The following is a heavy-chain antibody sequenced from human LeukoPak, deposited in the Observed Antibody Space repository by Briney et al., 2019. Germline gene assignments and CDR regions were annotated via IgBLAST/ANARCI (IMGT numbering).Heavy chain of an antibody. CDR2: IDAGNGDT. V-gene: IGHV1-3*01. CDR1: GYTFTIRG. J-gene: IGHJ4*02. D-gene: IGHD2-2*01. Sequence: VASVTVSCTASGYTFTIRGISWVRQAPGQRFEWMGWIDAGNGDTRYSQKFQGRVTITRDTSASTAYIELRSLRFEDTAMYYCARGSTSDWPLDHWGQETLVTISS. CDR3: ARGSTSDWPLDH.